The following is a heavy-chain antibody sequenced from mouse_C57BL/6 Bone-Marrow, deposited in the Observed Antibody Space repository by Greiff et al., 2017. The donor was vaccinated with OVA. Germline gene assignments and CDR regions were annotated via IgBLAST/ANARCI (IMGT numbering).Heavy chain of an antibody. CDR1: GYSITSGYD. D-gene: IGHD1-1*02. V-gene: IGHV3-1*01. CDR3: ASRDHGGKNSWSIDV. J-gene: IGHJ1*03. CDR2: ISYSGST. Sequence: EVKLLESGPCMVKPSQSLSLTCTVTGYSITSGYDWHWIRHFPGNKLEWMGYISYSGSTNYNPSLKSRISITHDTSKNHFFLKLNSVTTEDTATYYCASRDHGGKNSWSIDVWGTGTTATDSS.